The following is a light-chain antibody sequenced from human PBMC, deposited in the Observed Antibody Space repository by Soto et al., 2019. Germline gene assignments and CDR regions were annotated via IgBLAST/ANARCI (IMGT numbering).Light chain of an antibody. V-gene: IGKV4-1*01. CDR1: QSVLHRSNNKNY. CDR3: QQCSSSPPT. CDR2: WAS. Sequence: DIVMTQSPDSLAVSLGERATINCKSSQSVLHRSNNKNYLTWYQQKPGQPPKLLISWASTRESGVPDRFSGSGSGTDFTLTISSLQAEDVAVYYCQQCSSSPPTFGQGTRVEIK. J-gene: IGKJ1*01.